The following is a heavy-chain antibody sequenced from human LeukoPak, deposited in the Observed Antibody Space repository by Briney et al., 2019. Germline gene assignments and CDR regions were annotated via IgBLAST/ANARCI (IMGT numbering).Heavy chain of an antibody. Sequence: ASVKVSCKASGYTFTGYYMHWVRQAPGQGLEWMGWINPNSGGTNYAQKFQGRVTMTRDTSISTAYMELSRLRSDVTAVYSCARASKDIVVVPAAWNRFDPWGQGPLVTVSS. CDR3: ARASKDIVVVPAAWNRFDP. J-gene: IGHJ5*02. CDR1: GYTFTGYY. V-gene: IGHV1-2*02. D-gene: IGHD2-2*01. CDR2: INPNSGGT.